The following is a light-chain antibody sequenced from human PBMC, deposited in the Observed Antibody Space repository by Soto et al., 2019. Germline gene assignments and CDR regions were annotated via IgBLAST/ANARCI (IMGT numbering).Light chain of an antibody. V-gene: IGKV1-5*03. CDR1: QSISSW. Sequence: DIQMTQSPSTLSASVGDRVTITCRASQSISSWLAWYQQKPGKAPKLMIYKASSLESGVPSRFSGSGSGTEFTLTISSLQRDDFATYYCQQYNNYSFGGGTKVEIK. CDR3: QQYNNYS. CDR2: KAS. J-gene: IGKJ4*01.